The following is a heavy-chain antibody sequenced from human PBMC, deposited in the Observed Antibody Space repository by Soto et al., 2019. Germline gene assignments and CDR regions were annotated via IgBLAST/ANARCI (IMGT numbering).Heavy chain of an antibody. CDR3: AIQWTTVVPQPHFAN. CDR2: IYYSGRT. V-gene: IGHV4-39*01. D-gene: IGHD4-17*01. J-gene: IGHJ4*01. Sequence: PSGHPSLTSIVSGESISSSSYYWGWIRQPPGKGLEWIGSIYYSGRTYYNPSFKSRVTISIDTSKNQFSLKLSSVTDTDTAVYYCAIQWTTVVPQPHFANWGQGALVTVS. CDR1: GESISSSSYY.